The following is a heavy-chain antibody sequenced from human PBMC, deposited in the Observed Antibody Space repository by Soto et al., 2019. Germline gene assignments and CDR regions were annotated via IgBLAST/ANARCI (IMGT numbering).Heavy chain of an antibody. J-gene: IGHJ4*02. CDR3: TRLLSAAQDY. D-gene: IGHD2-15*01. Sequence: EVLLVESGGGLVQPGGSLKLSCAASGFVFKDSSIHWVRQASGKGLEWFGRIRDRAYNYATSYAASVKGRFTISRDDSSNTAFLQMNGLKTEDTAIYYCTRLLSAAQDYWGQGTRVTVSS. V-gene: IGHV3-73*01. CDR1: GFVFKDSS. CDR2: IRDRAYNYAT.